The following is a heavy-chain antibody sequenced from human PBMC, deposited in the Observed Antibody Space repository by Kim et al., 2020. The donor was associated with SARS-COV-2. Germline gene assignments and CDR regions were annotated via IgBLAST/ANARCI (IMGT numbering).Heavy chain of an antibody. Sequence: GGSLRLSCAASGFTFSDYYMSWIRQAPGKGLEWVSYIRSSSSYTNYADSVKGRFTISRDNAKNSLYLQMNSLRAEDTAVYYCARVGVSSGSYYLFDYWGQGTLVTVSS. CDR1: GFTFSDYY. D-gene: IGHD3-10*01. J-gene: IGHJ4*02. CDR2: IRSSSSYT. CDR3: ARVGVSSGSYYLFDY. V-gene: IGHV3-11*05.